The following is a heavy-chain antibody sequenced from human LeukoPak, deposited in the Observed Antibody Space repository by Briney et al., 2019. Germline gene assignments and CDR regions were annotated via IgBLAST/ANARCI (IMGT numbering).Heavy chain of an antibody. D-gene: IGHD3-10*01. J-gene: IGHJ6*03. CDR3: ARGTSYDMDV. CDR2: IYHSGST. CDR1: GYSISSGYY. Sequence: PSETLSLTCAVSGYSISSGYYWGWIRQPPGKGLEWIGSIYHSGSTYYNPSLKSRVTISVDTSKNQFSLKLSSVTAADTAIYFCARGTSYDMDVWGKGTTVSVS. V-gene: IGHV4-38-2*01.